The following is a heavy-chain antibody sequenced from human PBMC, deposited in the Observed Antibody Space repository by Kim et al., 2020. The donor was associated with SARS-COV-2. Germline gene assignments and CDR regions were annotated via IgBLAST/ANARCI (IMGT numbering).Heavy chain of an antibody. Sequence: NDAQKLQGRVTMTTDTSTSTAYMELRSLRSDDTAVYYCARAIRNYYGSFDPWGQGTLVTVSS. V-gene: IGHV1-18*01. CDR3: ARAIRNYYGSFDP. D-gene: IGHD3-10*01. J-gene: IGHJ5*02.